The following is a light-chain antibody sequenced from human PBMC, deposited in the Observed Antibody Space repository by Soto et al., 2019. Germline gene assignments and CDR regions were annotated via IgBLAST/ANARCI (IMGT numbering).Light chain of an antibody. V-gene: IGKV3-20*01. CDR3: RRYYDSLWT. CDR1: QSVNSTS. J-gene: IGKJ1*01. CDR2: GAS. Sequence: EIVLTQSPGTLSLSPGERATLSCRASQSVNSTSLAWYQQKPGQAPRLLIHGASSRATGIPDRFSGSGSGTDFTLTISRLEPEDFAVYFCRRYYDSLWTFGQGDQGGYQ.